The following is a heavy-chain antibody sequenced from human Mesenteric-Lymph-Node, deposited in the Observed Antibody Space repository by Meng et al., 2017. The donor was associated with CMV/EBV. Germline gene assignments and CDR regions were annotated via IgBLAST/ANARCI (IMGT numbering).Heavy chain of an antibody. V-gene: IGHV1-2*02. J-gene: IGHJ4*02. CDR2: IDPNSGGT. D-gene: IGHD3-3*01. CDR1: GYTFTGHY. Sequence: ASVTVSCKASGYTFTGHYIYWVRQAPGQALEWMGWIDPNSGGTNYAQKFQGRVTMTRDTSISTVYMELSRLRSDDTAVYYCARGAYDFWSGYGYWGQGTLVTVSS. CDR3: ARGAYDFWSGYGY.